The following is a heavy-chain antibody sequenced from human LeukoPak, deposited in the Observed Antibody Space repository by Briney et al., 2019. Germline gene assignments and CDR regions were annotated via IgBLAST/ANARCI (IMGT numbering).Heavy chain of an antibody. J-gene: IGHJ5*02. Sequence: PGGSLSLSCAASGFPSDDYAMHWVRQAPGKGLEWVSLISLDGGSTYSADSVKGRFTIPRDNSKNSLYLQMNSLRAEDTALYYCAKGDGSGSFGWFDPWGQGTLVTVSS. CDR3: AKGDGSGSFGWFDP. V-gene: IGHV3-43D*03. D-gene: IGHD3-10*01. CDR1: GFPSDDYA. CDR2: ISLDGGST.